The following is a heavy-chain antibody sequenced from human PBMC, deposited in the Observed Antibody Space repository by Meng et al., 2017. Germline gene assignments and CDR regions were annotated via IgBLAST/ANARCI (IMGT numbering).Heavy chain of an antibody. Sequence: QVQLQESGPCLVKPSQTLSLTCTVSGGSISSGGYYWSWIRQHPGKGLEWIGYIYYSGSTYYNPSLKSLVTISVDTSKNQFSLKLSSVTAADTAMYYCTRDAGLLNWLNPWGQGTLVTVSS. J-gene: IGHJ5*02. D-gene: IGHD2/OR15-2a*01. CDR1: GGSISSGGYY. V-gene: IGHV4-31*01. CDR3: TRDAGLLNWLNP. CDR2: IYYSGST.